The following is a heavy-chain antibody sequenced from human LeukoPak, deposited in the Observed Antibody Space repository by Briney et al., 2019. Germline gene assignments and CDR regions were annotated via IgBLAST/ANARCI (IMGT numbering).Heavy chain of an antibody. CDR2: IIPIFGTA. CDR3: ARGGAIAAAVDYYYYYMDV. D-gene: IGHD6-13*01. Sequence: GASVKVSCNASGGTFSSYAISWVRQAPGQGLEWMGGIIPIFGTANYAQKFQGRVTIIADKSTSTAYMELSSLRSEDTAVYYCARGGAIAAAVDYYYYYMDVWGKGTTVTISS. V-gene: IGHV1-69*06. J-gene: IGHJ6*03. CDR1: GGTFSSYA.